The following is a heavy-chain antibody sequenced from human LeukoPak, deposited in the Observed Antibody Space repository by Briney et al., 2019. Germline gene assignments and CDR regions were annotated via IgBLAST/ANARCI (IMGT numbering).Heavy chain of an antibody. CDR1: GFTFSSYT. Sequence: GGSLRLSCTASGFTFSSYTMNWVRQAPGRGLEWVSSISSVSNYIYYADSVKGRFTISRDNAKNSLYLQMNSLRADDAAVYYCARVGYKWDDDGVDYWGQGTLVTVSS. CDR3: ARVGYKWDDDGVDY. J-gene: IGHJ4*02. CDR2: ISSVSNYI. D-gene: IGHD1-1*01. V-gene: IGHV3-21*01.